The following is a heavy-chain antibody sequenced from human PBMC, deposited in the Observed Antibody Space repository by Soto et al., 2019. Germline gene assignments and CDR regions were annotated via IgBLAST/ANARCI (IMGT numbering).Heavy chain of an antibody. J-gene: IGHJ6*02. V-gene: IGHV4-61*01. D-gene: IGHD3-22*01. CDR2: IYYSGST. CDR1: GGSVSSGSYY. Sequence: SETLSLTCTVSGGSVSSGSYYWSWIRQPPGKGLEWIGYIYYSGSTNYNPSLKSRVTISVDTSKNQFSLKLSSVTAADTAVYYCARESYYDSSGYYGPYYYYGMDVWGQGTTVTVSS. CDR3: ARESYYDSSGYYGPYYYYGMDV.